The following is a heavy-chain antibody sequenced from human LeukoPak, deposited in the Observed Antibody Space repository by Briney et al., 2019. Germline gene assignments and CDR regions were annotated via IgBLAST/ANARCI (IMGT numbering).Heavy chain of an antibody. Sequence: SETLSLTCTVSGGSISSSSYYWGWIRQPPGKGLEWIGYIYYSGSTNYNPSLKSRVTISGDTSKNQFSLKLSSVTAADTAVYYCARGWGYSSSRYDYWGQGTLVTVSS. CDR3: ARGWGYSSSRYDY. CDR2: IYYSGST. V-gene: IGHV4-61*05. J-gene: IGHJ4*02. CDR1: GGSISSSSYY. D-gene: IGHD6-13*01.